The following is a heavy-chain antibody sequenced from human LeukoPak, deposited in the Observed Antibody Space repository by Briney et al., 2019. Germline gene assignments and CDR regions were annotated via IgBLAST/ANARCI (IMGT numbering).Heavy chain of an antibody. Sequence: SETLSRTCAVYGGSFSGYYWSWIRQPPGKGLEWIGEINHSGSTNYNPSLKSRVTISVDTSKNQFSLKLSSVTAADTAVYYCARAAKSIAARRDFDYWGQGTLVTVSS. CDR2: INHSGST. V-gene: IGHV4-34*01. CDR1: GGSFSGYY. D-gene: IGHD6-6*01. CDR3: ARAAKSIAARRDFDY. J-gene: IGHJ4*02.